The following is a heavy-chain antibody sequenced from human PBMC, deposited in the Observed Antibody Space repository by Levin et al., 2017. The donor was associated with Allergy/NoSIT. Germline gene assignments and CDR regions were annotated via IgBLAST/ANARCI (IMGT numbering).Heavy chain of an antibody. CDR2: ISWNSASR. Sequence: LSLTCAASGFTFDDYAMHWVRQAPGKGLEWVSGISWNSASRGYADSVKGRFTISRDNAKNSLYLQMNSLRVEDTAFYYCAKPFSATLLALPPRSWGRGTLVTVSS. J-gene: IGHJ5*02. D-gene: IGHD2/OR15-2a*01. V-gene: IGHV3-9*01. CDR1: GFTFDDYA. CDR3: AKPFSATLLALPPRS.